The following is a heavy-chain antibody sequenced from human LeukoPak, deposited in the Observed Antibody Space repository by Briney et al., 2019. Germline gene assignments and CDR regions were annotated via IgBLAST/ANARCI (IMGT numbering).Heavy chain of an antibody. Sequence: SETLSLTCTVSGGSISSGDYYWSWIRQPPGKGLEWIGYIYYSGSTYYNPSLKSRVTISVDTSKNQFSLKLSSVTAADTAVYYCARGTVTRGVDPWGQGTLVTVSS. CDR3: ARGTVTRGVDP. V-gene: IGHV4-30-4*01. J-gene: IGHJ5*02. D-gene: IGHD4-17*01. CDR1: GGSISSGDYY. CDR2: IYYSGST.